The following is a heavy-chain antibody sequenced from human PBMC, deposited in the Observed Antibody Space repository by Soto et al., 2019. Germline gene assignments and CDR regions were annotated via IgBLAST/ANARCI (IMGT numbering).Heavy chain of an antibody. D-gene: IGHD7-27*01. CDR1: GGTFNSFG. Sequence: QVHVVQSGAEVKKPGSSVKVTCKAFGGTFNSFGINWVRQAPGQGLEWMGGIIPVFGTTKYAQKFRDRGTLVADGSTSTSYMELSSLPSDDTAVYYCAIAVWGRGGYYLGSWGQGTLVTVSS. CDR2: IIPVFGTT. J-gene: IGHJ4*02. V-gene: IGHV1-69*01. CDR3: AIAVWGRGGYYLGS.